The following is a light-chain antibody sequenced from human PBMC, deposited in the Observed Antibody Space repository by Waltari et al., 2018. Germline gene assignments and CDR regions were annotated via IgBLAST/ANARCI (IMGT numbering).Light chain of an antibody. Sequence: EIVMTQSPATLSVSPGERATLSCRASQSVGSKLAWYQQKPGQAPRLPIYGASTRATGIPARFSGSGSGTEFTLTISSLQSEDFAVYYCHQYNNWPRTFGQGTKVEIK. J-gene: IGKJ1*01. CDR3: HQYNNWPRT. CDR1: QSVGSK. V-gene: IGKV3-15*01. CDR2: GAS.